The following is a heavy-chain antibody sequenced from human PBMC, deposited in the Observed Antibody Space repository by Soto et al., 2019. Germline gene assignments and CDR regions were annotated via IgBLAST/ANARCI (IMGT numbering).Heavy chain of an antibody. V-gene: IGHV3-53*01. D-gene: IGHD6-6*01. CDR3: SRYWRAARRDCYYYFCIDV. CDR2: IYSSGST. J-gene: IGHJ6*02. Sequence: PGGSLRLSCAASGFTVSSNYMSWVRQAPGKGLEWVSVIYSSGSTYYDDSAKGRFTISSSDHKNKPQHQLNNRRAEDTAVYYYSRYWRAARRDCYYYFCIDVWGQGTTVTVSS. CDR1: GFTVSSNY.